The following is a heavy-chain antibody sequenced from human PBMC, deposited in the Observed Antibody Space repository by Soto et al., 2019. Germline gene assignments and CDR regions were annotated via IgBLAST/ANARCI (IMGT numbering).Heavy chain of an antibody. CDR3: ARGQNPYSSSWYDYYGMDV. CDR1: GFTFSSYA. V-gene: IGHV3-30-3*01. J-gene: IGHJ6*02. CDR2: ISYDGSNK. D-gene: IGHD6-13*01. Sequence: SLRLSCAASGFTFSSYAMHWVRQAPGKGLEWVAVISYDGSNKYYADSVKGRFTISRDNSKNTLYLQMNSLRAEDTAVYYCARGQNPYSSSWYDYYGMDVWGQGTTVTASS.